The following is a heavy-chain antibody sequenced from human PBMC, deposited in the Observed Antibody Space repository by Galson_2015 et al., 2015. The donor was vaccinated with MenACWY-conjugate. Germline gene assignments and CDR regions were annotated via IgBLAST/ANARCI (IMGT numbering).Heavy chain of an antibody. CDR1: GYAFTTYW. J-gene: IGHJ5*02. Sequence: QSGAEVKKPGESLKISCKGSGYAFTTYWIVWVRQMPGKGLEWMGIIYPRDSETTYSPTFQGQVTISADKSISAAYLQWSSLKPSDAAIYYCARRRSSTSGGHWFDPWGQGTLVTVSS. CDR2: IYPRDSET. CDR3: ARRRSSTSGGHWFDP. V-gene: IGHV5-51*01. D-gene: IGHD6-19*01.